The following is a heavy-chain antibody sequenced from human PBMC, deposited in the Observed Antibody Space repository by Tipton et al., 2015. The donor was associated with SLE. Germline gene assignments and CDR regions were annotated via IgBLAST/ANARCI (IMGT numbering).Heavy chain of an antibody. J-gene: IGHJ5*02. CDR3: ARGRPLVGATEGWFDP. Sequence: LRLSCTVSGGSISSSSYSWGWIRQPPGKGLEWIGSIYYSGYTYYNPSLKSRVTISVDTSKNQFSLKLSFVTAADTAVYYCARGRPLVGATEGWFDPWGQGTLVTVSS. D-gene: IGHD1-26*01. CDR2: IYYSGYT. V-gene: IGHV4-39*07. CDR1: GGSISSSSYS.